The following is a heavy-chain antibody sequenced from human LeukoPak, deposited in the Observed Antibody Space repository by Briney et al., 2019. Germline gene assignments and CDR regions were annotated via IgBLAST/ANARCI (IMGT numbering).Heavy chain of an antibody. Sequence: GGSLRLSCAASGFTFSSYGMHWVRQAPGKGLERVAVISYDGSNKYYADSVKGRFTISRDNSKNTLYLQMNSLRAEDTAVYYCAKESRNYDSSGYYHDFDYWGQGTLVTVSS. J-gene: IGHJ4*02. D-gene: IGHD3-22*01. V-gene: IGHV3-30*18. CDR1: GFTFSSYG. CDR3: AKESRNYDSSGYYHDFDY. CDR2: ISYDGSNK.